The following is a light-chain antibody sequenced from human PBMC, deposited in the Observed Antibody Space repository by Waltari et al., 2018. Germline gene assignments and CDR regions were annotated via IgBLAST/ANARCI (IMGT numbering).Light chain of an antibody. CDR1: SSDVGSYDY. CDR2: DVS. CDR3: ISYTSSGPL. V-gene: IGLV2-14*01. J-gene: IGLJ2*01. Sequence: QSALTQPASVSGSPGQSITISCTGTSSDVGSYDYVSWYQQYPGKATKLMIYDVSKRPSGVSNRFSGSKSCNTASLTIFEHQTEDEADYYCISYTSSGPLLGGGTKLTVL.